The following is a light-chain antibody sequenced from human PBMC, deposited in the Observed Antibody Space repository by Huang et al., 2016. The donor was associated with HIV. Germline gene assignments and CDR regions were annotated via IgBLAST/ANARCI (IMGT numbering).Light chain of an antibody. CDR1: QSVTGNH. CDR2: DAS. Sequence: EIVLTQTPATLSLSPGEGVTLSCGASQSVTGNHLAWYQKKPGLAPRLLIYDASSRATGIPDRFIGSGSGTDFTLSISRLEPEDFAVYYCQQYGSTPLTFGGGTKVEIK. CDR3: QQYGSTPLT. V-gene: IGKV3D-20*01. J-gene: IGKJ4*01.